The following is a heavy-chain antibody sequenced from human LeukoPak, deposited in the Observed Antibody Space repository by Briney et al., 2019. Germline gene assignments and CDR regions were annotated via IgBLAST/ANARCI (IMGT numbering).Heavy chain of an antibody. CDR2: ISAYNGNT. J-gene: IGHJ4*02. CDR3: AVASSGYYYGYFDY. V-gene: IGHV1-18*01. CDR1: GYTFTSYG. D-gene: IGHD3-22*01. Sequence: ASVKVSCKASGYTFTSYGISWVRQAPGQGLEWMGWISAYNGNTNYAQKLQGRVTMTTDTSTSTAYMELRSLRSDDTAVYYCAVASSGYYYGYFDYWGQGTLVTVSS.